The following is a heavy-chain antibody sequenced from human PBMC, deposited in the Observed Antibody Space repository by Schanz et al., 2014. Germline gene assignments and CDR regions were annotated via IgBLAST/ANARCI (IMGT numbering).Heavy chain of an antibody. J-gene: IGHJ5*01. Sequence: QVQLQESGPGLVKPSQTLSLTCTVSGGSISSGSYYWSWIRQPAGKGLEWIGRIYSTGSTNYNPSLKSRVTFSKAPSKNQFSLKLTSVTAADTAVYYCARDMVENWFDSWGQGTLVTVSS. D-gene: IGHD3-10*01. V-gene: IGHV4-61*02. CDR3: ARDMVENWFDS. CDR2: IYSTGST. CDR1: GGSISSGSYY.